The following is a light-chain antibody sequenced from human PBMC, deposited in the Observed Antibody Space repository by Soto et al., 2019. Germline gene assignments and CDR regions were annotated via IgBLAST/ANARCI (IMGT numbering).Light chain of an antibody. CDR3: QSSENNVWV. J-gene: IGLJ3*02. CDR1: GGSIASNL. V-gene: IGLV6-57*04. CDR2: EDN. Sequence: NFMLTQPHSVSESPGKTVTISCTRSGGSIASNLVQWYQLRPGSGPITEISEDNQRPSGVPDRFSGSIDASSNSASLTISGLKPEDEADYYCQSSENNVWVFGGGTQLTVL.